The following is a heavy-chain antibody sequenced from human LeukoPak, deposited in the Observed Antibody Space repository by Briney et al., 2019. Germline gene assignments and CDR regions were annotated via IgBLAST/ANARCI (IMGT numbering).Heavy chain of an antibody. CDR3: ARGRSTGYRYYFEY. CDR1: GYTFTSYD. D-gene: IGHD5-12*01. V-gene: IGHV1-8*03. J-gene: IGHJ4*02. Sequence: ASVKVSCKASGYTFTSYDINWVRQATGQGLEWMGWMNPNSGSTGYAQKFQGRVTITRNTSISTAYMELSGLRSEDTAVYYCARGRSTGYRYYFEYWGQGTLVTVSS. CDR2: MNPNSGST.